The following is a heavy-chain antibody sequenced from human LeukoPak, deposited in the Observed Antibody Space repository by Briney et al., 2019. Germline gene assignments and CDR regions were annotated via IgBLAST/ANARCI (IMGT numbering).Heavy chain of an antibody. CDR1: GGTFSSYA. CDR2: IIPIFGTA. J-gene: IGHJ6*03. V-gene: IGHV1-69*06. CDR3: ARAPDYSNYVYYYYMDV. D-gene: IGHD4-11*01. Sequence: ASVKVSCKASGGTFSSYAISWVRQAPGQGLEWMGGIIPIFGTANYAQKFQGRVTITADKSTSTAYMELSSLRSEDTAVYYCARAPDYSNYVYYYYMDVWGKGTTVTVSS.